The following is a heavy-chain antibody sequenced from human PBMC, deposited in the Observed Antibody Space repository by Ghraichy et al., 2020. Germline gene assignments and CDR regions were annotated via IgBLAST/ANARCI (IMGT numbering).Heavy chain of an antibody. CDR1: GGSFSGYY. CDR2: INHSGST. J-gene: IGHJ4*02. CDR3: AREGEPYCGCDCYWD. V-gene: IGHV4-34*01. Sequence: SETLSLTCAVYGGSFSGYYWSWIRQPPGKGLEWIGEINHSGSTNYNPSLKSRVTISVDTSKNQFSLKLSSVTAADTAVYYCAREGEPYCGCDCYWDWGQGTLVTVSS. D-gene: IGHD2-21*02.